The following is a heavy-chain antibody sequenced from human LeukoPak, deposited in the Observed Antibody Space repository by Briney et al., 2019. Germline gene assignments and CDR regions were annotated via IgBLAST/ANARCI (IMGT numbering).Heavy chain of an antibody. CDR2: ISYDGSNK. CDR3: AKGLDILKHRGGYYGMEV. V-gene: IGHV3-30*18. CDR1: GFTFSSYG. Sequence: PGRSLRLSCAASGFTFSSYGMHWVRQAPGKGLEWVAVISYDGSNKYYADSVKGRFTISRDNSKNTLYLQMNSLRAEDTAVYYCAKGLDILKHRGGYYGMEVWGKGTTVTVSS. J-gene: IGHJ6*04. D-gene: IGHD3-9*01.